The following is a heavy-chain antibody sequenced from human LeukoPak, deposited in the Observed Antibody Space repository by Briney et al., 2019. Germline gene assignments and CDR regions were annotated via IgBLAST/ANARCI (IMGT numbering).Heavy chain of an antibody. J-gene: IGHJ4*02. CDR1: GGSISSSSYY. V-gene: IGHV4-61*05. Sequence: SETLSLTCTVSGGSISSSSYYWGWIRQPPGKGLEWIGYIYYSGSTNYNPSLKSRVTISVDTSKNQFSLKLSSVTAADTAVYYCASPWDFWGQGTLVTVSS. CDR2: IYYSGST. CDR3: ASPWDF.